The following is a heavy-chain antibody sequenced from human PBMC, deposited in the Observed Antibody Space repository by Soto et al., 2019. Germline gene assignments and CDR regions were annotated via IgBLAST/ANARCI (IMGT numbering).Heavy chain of an antibody. CDR1: GGSISGSY. V-gene: IGHV4-59*01. J-gene: IGHJ4*02. CDR2: VYYTGST. Sequence: SETLSLTCSVSGGSISGSYWSWIRQSPGKGLEWLGYVYYTGSTNYSPSLRSRVSISVDTSKNEFSLRLSSVTAADTAVYYCARRSWDYGSSGYQYYFDYWGQGTLVTVSS. D-gene: IGHD3-22*01. CDR3: ARRSWDYGSSGYQYYFDY.